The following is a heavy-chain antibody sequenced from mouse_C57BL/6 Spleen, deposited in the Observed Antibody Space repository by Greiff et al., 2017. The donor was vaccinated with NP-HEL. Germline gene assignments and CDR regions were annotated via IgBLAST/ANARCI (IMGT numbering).Heavy chain of an antibody. V-gene: IGHV1-82*01. CDR3: ARSLGRKGYAMDY. D-gene: IGHD4-1*01. Sequence: VQLQQSGPELVKPGASVKISCKASGYAFSSSWMNWVKQRPGKGLEWIGRIYPGDGDTNYNGKFKGKATLTADKSSSTAYMQLSSLTSEDSAVYFCARSLGRKGYAMDYWGQGTSVTVSS. CDR2: IYPGDGDT. J-gene: IGHJ4*01. CDR1: GYAFSSSW.